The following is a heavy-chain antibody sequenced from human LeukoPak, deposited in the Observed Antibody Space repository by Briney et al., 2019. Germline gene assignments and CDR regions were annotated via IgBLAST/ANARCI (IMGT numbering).Heavy chain of an antibody. CDR2: INPSGGST. CDR3: ARDQWESLTTITMVRGVNIFDY. CDR1: GYTFTSYG. J-gene: IGHJ4*02. Sequence: ASVKVSCKASGYTFTSYGISWVRQAPGQGLEWMGIINPSGGSTSYAQKFQGRVTMTRDTSTSTVYMELSSLRSEDTAVYYCARDQWESLTTITMVRGVNIFDYWGQGTLVTVSS. V-gene: IGHV1-46*01. D-gene: IGHD3-10*01.